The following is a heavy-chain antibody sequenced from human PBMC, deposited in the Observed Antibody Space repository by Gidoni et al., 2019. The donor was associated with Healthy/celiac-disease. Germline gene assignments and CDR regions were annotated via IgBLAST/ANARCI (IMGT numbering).Heavy chain of an antibody. D-gene: IGHD3-16*01. Sequence: EVQLFESVGGLVQPGGSLSLSCAASGFTFSSYAMSWVRQAPGKGLEWVSAISGSGGSTYYADSVKGRFTISRDNSKNTLYLQMNSLRAEDTAVYYCAKTPAGGEARFYGAEYFQHWGQGTLVTVSS. CDR1: GFTFSSYA. V-gene: IGHV3-23*01. CDR3: AKTPAGGEARFYGAEYFQH. J-gene: IGHJ1*01. CDR2: ISGSGGST.